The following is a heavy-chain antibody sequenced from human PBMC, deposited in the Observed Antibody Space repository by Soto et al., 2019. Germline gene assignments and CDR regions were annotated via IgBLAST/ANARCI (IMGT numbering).Heavy chain of an antibody. Sequence: PGCSLRLSCAASGFTFNNHAISRVRQPPGTGLEWVSGLSSSGGGTYYADSVKGRFTISRDNSKNTLYLQMTSLRAEDAAFYYCARLRSGYFTGFAFWGLGNLVTGS. J-gene: IGHJ4*02. CDR2: LSSSGGGT. V-gene: IGHV3-23*01. CDR1: GFTFNNHA. CDR3: ARLRSGYFTGFAF. D-gene: IGHD3-3*01.